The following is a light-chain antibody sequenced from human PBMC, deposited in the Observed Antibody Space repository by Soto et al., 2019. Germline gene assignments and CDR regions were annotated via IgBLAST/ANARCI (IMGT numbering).Light chain of an antibody. V-gene: IGLV7-43*01. Sequence: QAVVTQESSLTVSPGETVTLTCASSTGEVTGAYFAGWFQQKPGQAPRALIYSTTNRHSGTPARFSVSLLGGKAALTLSDVQPEDEAVYYCLLYYGYPLGLFGGGTQLTVL. CDR3: LLYYGYPLGL. CDR2: STT. CDR1: TGEVTGAYF. J-gene: IGLJ3*02.